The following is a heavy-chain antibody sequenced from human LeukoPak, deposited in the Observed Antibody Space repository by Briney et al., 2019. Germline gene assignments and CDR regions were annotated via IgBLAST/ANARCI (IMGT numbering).Heavy chain of an antibody. J-gene: IGHJ4*02. Sequence: SETLSLTCTVSGGSISSSSYYWGWIRQPPGKGLEWIGSIYYSGSTYYNPSLKSRVTISVDTSKNQFSLKLSSVTATDTAVYYCARHRGSSSNFDYWGQGTLVTVSS. CDR1: GGSISSSSYY. CDR3: ARHRGSSSNFDY. CDR2: IYYSGST. D-gene: IGHD6-6*01. V-gene: IGHV4-39*01.